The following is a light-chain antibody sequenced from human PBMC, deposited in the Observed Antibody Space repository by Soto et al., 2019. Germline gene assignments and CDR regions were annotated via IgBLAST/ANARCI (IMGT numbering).Light chain of an antibody. CDR3: CSYAGSSTSHWV. J-gene: IGLJ3*02. Sequence: QSALTQPASVSGSPGQSITISFTGTSSDVGSYNLVSWYQQHPGKAPKLMIYEGSKRPSGVSNRFSGSKSGNTASLTISGLQAEDEADYYCCSYAGSSTSHWVLGGGTKLTVL. CDR1: SSDVGSYNL. V-gene: IGLV2-23*01. CDR2: EGS.